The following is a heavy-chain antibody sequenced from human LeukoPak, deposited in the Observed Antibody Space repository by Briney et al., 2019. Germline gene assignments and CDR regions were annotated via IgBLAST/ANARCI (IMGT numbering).Heavy chain of an antibody. Sequence: SVKVSCKASGGTFSSYVINWVRQAPGQGLEWMGGIIPFFGTANYAQMFKGRVTITADESASTVYMELSSLRSEDTAVYYCARVESWEHSGSSQDAFDIWGQGTMVTVSS. V-gene: IGHV1-69*13. CDR1: GGTFSSYV. D-gene: IGHD1-26*01. CDR3: ARVESWEHSGSSQDAFDI. J-gene: IGHJ3*02. CDR2: IIPFFGTA.